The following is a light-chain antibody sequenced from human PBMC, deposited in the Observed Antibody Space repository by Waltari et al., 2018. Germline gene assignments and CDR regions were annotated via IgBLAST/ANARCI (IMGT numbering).Light chain of an antibody. CDR2: MAS. J-gene: IGKJ1*01. V-gene: IGKV1-12*01. CDR1: QGISSW. CDR3: QQYSSAPPT. Sequence: DIQMTQSPSSLSASVGDRVTITCRASQGISSWLAWYQQKPGKPPNLLIYMASSLQSGVPSRFSGSGSGTDFTLTISSLQPEDFSTYYCQQYSSAPPTFGQGTKVEF.